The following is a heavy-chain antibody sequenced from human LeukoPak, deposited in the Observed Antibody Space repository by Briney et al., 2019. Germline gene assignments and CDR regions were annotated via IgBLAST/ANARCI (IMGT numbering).Heavy chain of an antibody. CDR2: IDWDNDK. D-gene: IGHD5-24*01. CDR1: GFSLSTNRMR. CDR3: ARSSDGSYYDY. Sequence: SGPTLVNPTQTLTLTCTFSGFSLSTNRMRASWIRHPPGKALEWLARIDWDNDKFYSTSLRTRLTIFKDTSKNEVVLTMTNMDPVDTAMYYCARSSDGSYYDYWGQGTLVTVSS. V-gene: IGHV2-70*04. J-gene: IGHJ4*02.